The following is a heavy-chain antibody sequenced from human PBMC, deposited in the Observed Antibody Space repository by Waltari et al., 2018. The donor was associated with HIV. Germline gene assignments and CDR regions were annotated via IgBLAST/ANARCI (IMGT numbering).Heavy chain of an antibody. V-gene: IGHV4-34*01. CDR2: NDHNGET. CDR3: VRGLGSRPFYRSYEP. J-gene: IGHJ4*02. Sequence: QVQLRPWGAGLLKPSETLSLTCAVYGASVTDNYWAWIRQSPEKGLEWIGENDHNGETNYNPSFKTRVTISLDMSKNQVSLKLKSATAADTAVYFCVRGLGSRPFYRSYEPWGQGTLVTVSS. D-gene: IGHD3-16*01. CDR1: GASVTDNY.